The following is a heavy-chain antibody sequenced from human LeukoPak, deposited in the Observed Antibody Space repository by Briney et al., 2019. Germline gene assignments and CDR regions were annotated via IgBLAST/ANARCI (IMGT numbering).Heavy chain of an antibody. CDR1: AFTFSTYA. V-gene: IGHV3-23*01. CDR3: ARDSVDGDYNY. CDR2: ISGSGGST. D-gene: IGHD4-17*01. J-gene: IGHJ4*02. Sequence: GGSLRLSCAASAFTFSTYAMSWVRQAPGKGLEWVSGISGSGGSTKYADSVKGRFTISRDNSKNTLYLQMNSLRAEDTAVYYCARDSVDGDYNYWGQGTLVTVSS.